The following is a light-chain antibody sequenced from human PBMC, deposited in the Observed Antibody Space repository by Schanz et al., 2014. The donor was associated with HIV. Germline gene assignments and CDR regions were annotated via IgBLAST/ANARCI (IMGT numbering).Light chain of an antibody. CDR3: QQYGSSPT. CDR1: QSVKSNF. J-gene: IGKJ3*01. V-gene: IGKV3-20*01. CDR2: GAS. Sequence: EIVLTQSPGTLSLSPGERGTLSCRASQSVKSNFIGWYQQKPGQAPRLLIYGASSRATGTPDRFSGSGSGTDFTLSISRLEPEDFAVYYCQQYGSSPTFGPGTKVDIK.